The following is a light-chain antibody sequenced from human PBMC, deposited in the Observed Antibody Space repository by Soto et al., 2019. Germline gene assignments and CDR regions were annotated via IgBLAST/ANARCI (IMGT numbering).Light chain of an antibody. V-gene: IGKV1-12*01. Sequence: EIQMTQSPSSGXKSLAYRLNITCXASQGISSWLAWYQQKPGKAPKLLIYAASSLQSGVPSRFSGSGSGTDFTLTISSLQPEDFATYYCQQLNSFLLTFGGGTKVDNK. CDR1: QGISSW. CDR2: AAS. J-gene: IGKJ4*01. CDR3: QQLNSFLLT.